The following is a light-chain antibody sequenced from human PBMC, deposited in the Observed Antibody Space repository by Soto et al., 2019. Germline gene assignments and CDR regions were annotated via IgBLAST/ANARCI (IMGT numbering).Light chain of an antibody. CDR1: QSVSSGY. CDR2: GAS. J-gene: IGKJ1*01. V-gene: IGKV3-20*01. Sequence: DIVLTQSPGTLSLSPGERATLSCRASQSVSSGYLAWYKQKPSQAPRLLIYGASRRATGIPDRFSGRGSGTDFTLTISRLEPEDFAVYYCQQYDSSPRTFGQGTKVDIK. CDR3: QQYDSSPRT.